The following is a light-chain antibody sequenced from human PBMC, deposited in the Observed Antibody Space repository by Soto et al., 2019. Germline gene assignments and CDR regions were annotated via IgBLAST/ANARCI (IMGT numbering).Light chain of an antibody. CDR2: AAS. CDR1: QGIARW. CDR3: QQAYSFPIT. V-gene: IGKV1D-12*01. Sequence: DIQMTQSPSSVSASVGDEVTITCRASQGIARWLAWYQQTPGRAPKLLIYAASSLRSGVPSRFSGSGSATDFTLTISSLQPEDSATYYCQQAYSFPITFGGGTKVEIK. J-gene: IGKJ4*01.